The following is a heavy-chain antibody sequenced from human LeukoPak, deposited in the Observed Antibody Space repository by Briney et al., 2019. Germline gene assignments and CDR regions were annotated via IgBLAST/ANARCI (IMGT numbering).Heavy chain of an antibody. CDR1: GVSHSSDY. J-gene: IGHJ4*02. V-gene: IGHV4-59*08. CDR2: IYYSGST. D-gene: IGHD1-26*01. CDR3: ARQKDSGTYPFDY. Sequence: SETLSLTCTVSGVSHSSDYWSWIRQPPGKGLEWIGSIYYSGSTNYNPSLKSRVTISVDTSKNQFSLKLSSVTAADTAVYYCARQKDSGTYPFDYWGQGTLVTVSS.